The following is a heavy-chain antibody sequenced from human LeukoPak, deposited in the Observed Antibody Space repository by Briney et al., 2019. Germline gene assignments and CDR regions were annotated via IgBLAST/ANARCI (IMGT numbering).Heavy chain of an antibody. CDR3: ARDEVAGTVRYFQY. V-gene: IGHV3-20*04. Sequence: GGSLRLSCAASGFTFDDYGMSWVRQAPGKGLEWVSGINWNGGSTGYADSVKGRFTISRDNAKNSLYLQMNSLRAEDTAVYYCARDEVAGTVRYFQYWGQGTLVTVSS. CDR1: GFTFDDYG. D-gene: IGHD6-19*01. J-gene: IGHJ1*01. CDR2: INWNGGST.